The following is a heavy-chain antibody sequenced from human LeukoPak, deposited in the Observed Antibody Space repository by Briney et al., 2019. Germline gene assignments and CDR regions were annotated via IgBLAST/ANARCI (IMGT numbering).Heavy chain of an antibody. Sequence: SETLSLTCTVSGGSISSYYWGWIRQPPGKGLEWIGYIYYSGSTNYNPSLKSRVTISVDTSKNQFSLKLSSVTAADTAVYYCARGGYGSGSPIGYWGQGTLVTVSS. D-gene: IGHD3-10*01. J-gene: IGHJ4*02. CDR1: GGSISSYY. V-gene: IGHV4-59*01. CDR3: ARGGYGSGSPIGY. CDR2: IYYSGST.